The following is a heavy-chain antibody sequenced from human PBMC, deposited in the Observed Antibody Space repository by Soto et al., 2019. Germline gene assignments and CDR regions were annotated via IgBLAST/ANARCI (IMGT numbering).Heavy chain of an antibody. D-gene: IGHD2-15*01. V-gene: IGHV1-18*01. Sequence: QIQLMQSGAEVKKPGASVKVSCKASGYTFTSYGIHWVRQAPGQRLEWTGWISGKNGNTNYAQKLQGRVTLTTDTSTSTAYMELRSLRSDDTAVYYCARVSSSIVVVPDYGMDVWGQGTTVTVSS. J-gene: IGHJ6*02. CDR2: ISGKNGNT. CDR1: GYTFTSYG. CDR3: ARVSSSIVVVPDYGMDV.